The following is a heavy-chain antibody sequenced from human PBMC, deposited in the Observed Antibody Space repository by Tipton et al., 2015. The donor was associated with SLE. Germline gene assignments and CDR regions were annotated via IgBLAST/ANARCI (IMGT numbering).Heavy chain of an antibody. CDR1: GGSISSYY. Sequence: TLSLTCTVSGGSISSYYWSWIRQPPGKGLEWIGEINHSGSTNYNPSLKSRVTISVDTSKNQFSLKLSSVTAADTAVYYCARPSGYYYHSSGYAFNIWGQGTMVTVSS. J-gene: IGHJ3*02. CDR3: ARPSGYYYHSSGYAFNI. CDR2: INHSGST. D-gene: IGHD3-22*01. V-gene: IGHV4-34*01.